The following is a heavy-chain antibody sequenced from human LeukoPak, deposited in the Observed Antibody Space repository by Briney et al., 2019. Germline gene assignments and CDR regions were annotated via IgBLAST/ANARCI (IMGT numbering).Heavy chain of an antibody. D-gene: IGHD3-22*01. V-gene: IGHV3-7*01. CDR2: IKQDGSEK. CDR3: ARGPYYYDSSGYYFFGY. Sequence: GGSLRLSCAASGFTFSSYWMSWVRQAPGKGLEWVANIKQDGSEKYYVDSVKGRFTISRDNAKNSLYLQMNSLRAEDTAVYYCARGPYYYDSSGYYFFGYWGQGTLLAVSS. J-gene: IGHJ4*02. CDR1: GFTFSSYW.